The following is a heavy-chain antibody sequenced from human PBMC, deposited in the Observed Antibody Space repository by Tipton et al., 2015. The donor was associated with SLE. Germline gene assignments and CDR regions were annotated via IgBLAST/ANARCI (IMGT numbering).Heavy chain of an antibody. CDR2: ISSSGSTI. Sequence: QLVQSGGGLVKPGGSLRLSCAASGFTFSDYYMSWIRQAPGKGLEWVSYISSSGSTIYYADSVKGRFTISRDNAKNSLYLQMNSLRAEDTAVYYCARDPPYCSSTSCYWVDYWGQGTQVTVSS. V-gene: IGHV3-11*04. CDR3: ARDPPYCSSTSCYWVDY. D-gene: IGHD2-2*01. J-gene: IGHJ4*02. CDR1: GFTFSDYY.